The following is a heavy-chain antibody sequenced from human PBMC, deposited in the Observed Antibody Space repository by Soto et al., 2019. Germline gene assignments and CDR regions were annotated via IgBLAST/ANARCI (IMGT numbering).Heavy chain of an antibody. CDR3: AKYRRPGRNYAFYFDF. CDR1: GFKFSNYA. CDR2: ISATGGGT. J-gene: IGHJ4*02. D-gene: IGHD1-26*01. V-gene: IGHV3-23*01. Sequence: PGESLRLSCAASGFKFSNYAMSWVRQPPGKGLECVSLISATGGGTYYADSVKGRFTISRDNYHNTLYLQVHSLTAEDTAVYYCAKYRRPGRNYAFYFDFWGQGAQVTVYS.